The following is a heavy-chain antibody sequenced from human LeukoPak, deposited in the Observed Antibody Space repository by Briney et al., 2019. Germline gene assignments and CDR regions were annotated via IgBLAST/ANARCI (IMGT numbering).Heavy chain of an antibody. D-gene: IGHD6-13*01. V-gene: IGHV4-30-4*01. CDR2: IYYSGNT. CDR3: ARVRAAAGTFGMDV. CDR1: GGSVSSGDYY. Sequence: SETLSLTCTVSGGSVSSGDYYWSWIRQPPGKGLEWIGYIYYSGNTYYNPSLKSRVTISVDTSKNQVSLRLSSVTAADTAVYYCARVRAAAGTFGMDVWGQGTTVTVSS. J-gene: IGHJ6*02.